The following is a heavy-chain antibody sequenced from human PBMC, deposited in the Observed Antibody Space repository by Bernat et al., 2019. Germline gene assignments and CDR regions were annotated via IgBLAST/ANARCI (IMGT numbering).Heavy chain of an antibody. V-gene: IGHV3-33*08. J-gene: IGHJ4*02. CDR1: GFTFSSYA. CDR3: ARASRPGGSCIDY. CDR2: IWYDGSNK. Sequence: VQLLESGGGLVQPGGSLRLSCAASGFTFSSYAMSWVRQAPGKGLEWVAVIWYDGSNKYYADPVKGRFTISRDNSKNTLYLQMNSLRAEDTAVYYCARASRPGGSCIDYWGQGTLVTVSS. D-gene: IGHD1-26*01.